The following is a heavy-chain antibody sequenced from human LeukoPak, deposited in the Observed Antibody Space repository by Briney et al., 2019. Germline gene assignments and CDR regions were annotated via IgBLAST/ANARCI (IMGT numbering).Heavy chain of an antibody. D-gene: IGHD5-12*01. V-gene: IGHV3-21*01. Sequence: GGSLRLSCAASGFTFSSYSMNWVRQAPGKGLEWVSSISTSGDFIYYADSVKGRFTLSRDNAKNSLYLQMNSLRAEDTAVYYCAKGDSGYVGPFDYWGQGSLVTVSS. J-gene: IGHJ4*02. CDR3: AKGDSGYVGPFDY. CDR1: GFTFSSYS. CDR2: ISTSGDFI.